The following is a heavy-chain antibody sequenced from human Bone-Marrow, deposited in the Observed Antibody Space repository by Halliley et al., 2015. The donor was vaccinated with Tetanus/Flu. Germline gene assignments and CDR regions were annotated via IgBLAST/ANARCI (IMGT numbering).Heavy chain of an antibody. V-gene: IGHV3-33*01. D-gene: IGHD3-16*02. CDR2: TWFGGSNE. CDR3: AGGGLGELSFMAELDS. J-gene: IGHJ4*02. Sequence: TWFGGSNEYYADSVKGRFTISRDNSKNTLYLQMDSLRAEDTAFYYCAGGGLGELSFMAELDSWGQGTLVTDSS.